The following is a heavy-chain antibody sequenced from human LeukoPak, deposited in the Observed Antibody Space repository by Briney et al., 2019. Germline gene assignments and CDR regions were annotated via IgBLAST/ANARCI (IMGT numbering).Heavy chain of an antibody. D-gene: IGHD3-22*01. Sequence: GGSLTLSCAASGFTFSSYSMNWVRQAPGKGLEWVSSISSSSSYIYYADSVKGRFTISRDNAKNSLYLQMNSLRAEDTAVYYCARDRHYDSSGYSRWSDAFDIWGQGTMVTVSS. CDR3: ARDRHYDSSGYSRWSDAFDI. J-gene: IGHJ3*02. V-gene: IGHV3-21*01. CDR2: ISSSSSYI. CDR1: GFTFSSYS.